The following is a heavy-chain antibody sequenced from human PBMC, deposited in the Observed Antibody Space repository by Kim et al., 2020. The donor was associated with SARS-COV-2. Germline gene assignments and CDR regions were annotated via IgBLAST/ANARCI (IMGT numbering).Heavy chain of an antibody. J-gene: IGHJ4*02. V-gene: IGHV3-30*04. Sequence: GGSLRLSCEASGFTFSAHALHWVRQAPGEGLEWVALIAYDGSHISYPDSVKGRFIISRDNIKSTLYLQMNSLRLEDTAVYYCFAEIGSRSFGHWDQGTLV. CDR1: GFTFSAHA. CDR3: FAEIGSRSFGH. D-gene: IGHD3-10*01. CDR2: IAYDGSHI.